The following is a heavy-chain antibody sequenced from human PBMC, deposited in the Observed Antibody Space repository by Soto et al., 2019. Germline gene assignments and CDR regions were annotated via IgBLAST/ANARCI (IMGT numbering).Heavy chain of an antibody. V-gene: IGHV3-33*01. CDR2: IWYDGSNK. D-gene: IGHD3-22*01. CDR1: GFTFSSYG. CDR3: ARVGYYDSSGHFDY. Sequence: QVQLVESGGGVVQPGRSLRLSCAASGFTFSSYGMHWVRQAPGKGLEWVAVIWYDGSNKYYADSVKGRFTISRDNSNNTLYLQMNSLRAEDTAVYYCARVGYYDSSGHFDYWGQGTLVTVSS. J-gene: IGHJ4*02.